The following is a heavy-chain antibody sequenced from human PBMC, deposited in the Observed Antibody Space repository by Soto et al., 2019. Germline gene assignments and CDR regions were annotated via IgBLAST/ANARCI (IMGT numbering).Heavy chain of an antibody. V-gene: IGHV4-34*01. CDR1: GGSFSGYY. Sequence: SETLSLTCAVYGGSFSGYYWSWIRQPPGKGLEWIGEINHSGSTNYNPSLKSRVTISVDTSKNQFSLKLSSVTAADTAVYYCARGGYYGSGSLSWGQGTLVTVSS. CDR2: INHSGST. CDR3: ARGGYYGSGSLS. J-gene: IGHJ5*02. D-gene: IGHD3-10*01.